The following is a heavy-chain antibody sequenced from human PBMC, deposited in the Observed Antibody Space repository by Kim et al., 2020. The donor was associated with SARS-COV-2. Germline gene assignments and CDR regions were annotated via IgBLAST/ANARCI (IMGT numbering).Heavy chain of an antibody. V-gene: IGHV3-53*01. D-gene: IGHD2-2*01. Sequence: GNPFYADSVKSRFAISRNNSQHTVSLQMNTLRAEDTAVYYCARYHTRGLDYWGLGTLVTVSS. CDR2: GNP. J-gene: IGHJ4*02. CDR3: ARYHTRGLDY.